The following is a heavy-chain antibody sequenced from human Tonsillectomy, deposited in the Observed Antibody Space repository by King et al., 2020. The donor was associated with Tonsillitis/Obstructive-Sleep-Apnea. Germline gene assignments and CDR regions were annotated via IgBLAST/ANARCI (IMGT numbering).Heavy chain of an antibody. D-gene: IGHD4-23*01. V-gene: IGHV3-23*04. J-gene: IGHJ4*02. CDR3: AKVAPPTVGTRGGFDY. Sequence: VQLVESGGGLVQPGGSLRLSCAASGFTFSSYAMSWVRQAPGKGLEWVSAISGSGGSTYYADSVKGRFTISRDNSKNTLYLQMNSQRSGDTAVYYCAKVAPPTVGTRGGFDYWGKGTLVTVSS. CDR1: GFTFSSYA. CDR2: ISGSGGST.